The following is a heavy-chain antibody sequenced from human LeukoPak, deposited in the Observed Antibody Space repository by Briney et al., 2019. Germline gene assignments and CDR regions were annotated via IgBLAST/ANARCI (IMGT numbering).Heavy chain of an antibody. CDR2: ISGGGGTT. CDR3: AKDLGYCSSTSCYGFDY. D-gene: IGHD2-2*01. J-gene: IGHJ4*02. CDR1: GFTFSSYA. V-gene: IGHV3-23*01. Sequence: GGSLRPSCAASGFTFSSYAMSWVRQAPGKGLEWLSSISGGGGTTYYADSVKGRFTISRDNSKNTLYLQMNSLRAEDTAFYYCAKDLGYCSSTSCYGFDYWGQGTLVTVSS.